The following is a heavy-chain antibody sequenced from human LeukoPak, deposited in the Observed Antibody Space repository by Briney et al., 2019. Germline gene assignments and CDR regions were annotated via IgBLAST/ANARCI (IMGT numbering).Heavy chain of an antibody. CDR1: GFTFSSYV. D-gene: IGHD3-3*01. J-gene: IGHJ4*02. Sequence: SGGSLRLSCAASGFTFSSYVMSWVRQAPGKGLEWVSAISGSGGSTYYADSVKGRFTISRDNSKNTLYLQMNSLRAEDTAVYYCAKASFEWLVLDYWGQGTLVTVSS. V-gene: IGHV3-23*01. CDR2: ISGSGGST. CDR3: AKASFEWLVLDY.